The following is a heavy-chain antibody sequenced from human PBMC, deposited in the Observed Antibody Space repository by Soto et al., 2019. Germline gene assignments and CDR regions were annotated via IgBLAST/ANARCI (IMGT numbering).Heavy chain of an antibody. Sequence: PGGSLRLSCAASGFTFSSYSMNWVRQAPGKGLEWVSSISSSSSYIYYADSVKGRFTISRDNAKNSLYLQMNSLRAEDTAVYYCARDKTPHGSGSYMSLRWGQGTLVTVSS. CDR3: ARDKTPHGSGSYMSLR. CDR1: GFTFSSYS. CDR2: ISSSSSYI. V-gene: IGHV3-21*01. D-gene: IGHD3-10*01. J-gene: IGHJ4*02.